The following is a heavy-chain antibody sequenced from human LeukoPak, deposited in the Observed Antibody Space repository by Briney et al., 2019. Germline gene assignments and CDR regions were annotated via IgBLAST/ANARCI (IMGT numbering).Heavy chain of an antibody. V-gene: IGHV3-30*04. CDR2: MSYDVTIK. CDR3: ARGYCTSTSCYNDY. Sequence: PGGSLRLSCAASGFTFSSYALHWVRQAPGKGLEWVAAMSYDVTIKYYADSVKGRFTISRDNSKNTLYLQMNSLRAEDTAVYYCARGYCTSTSCYNDYWGQGTLVTVSS. D-gene: IGHD2-2*02. J-gene: IGHJ4*02. CDR1: GFTFSSYA.